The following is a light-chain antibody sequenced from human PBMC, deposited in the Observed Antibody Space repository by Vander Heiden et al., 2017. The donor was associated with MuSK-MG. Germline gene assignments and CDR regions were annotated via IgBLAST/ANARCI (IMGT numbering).Light chain of an antibody. CDR1: QSVRTW. Sequence: DIQMTQSPSTLSASVGDRVTITCRASQSVRTWLAWYQQQPGKAPKLLVYDASTLQSGVPSRFSGSGSGTECTLTISSLQPDDFATFYCHQYQEYSTFGQGTKVEVK. V-gene: IGKV1-5*01. CDR3: HQYQEYST. CDR2: DAS. J-gene: IGKJ1*01.